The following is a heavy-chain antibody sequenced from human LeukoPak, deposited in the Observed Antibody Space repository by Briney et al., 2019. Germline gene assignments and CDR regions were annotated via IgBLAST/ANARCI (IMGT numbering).Heavy chain of an antibody. V-gene: IGHV1-3*01. D-gene: IGHD5-24*01. CDR1: GYSFTSNA. Sequence: ASVNVSCKASGYSFTSNAIHWVRQAPGQRLEWMGWINVGYGYTKYSQKFQGRVTITRDTSASTAYMELSSLRSEDTAVYYCARDRDGYNYRFDYWGQGTLVTVSS. J-gene: IGHJ4*02. CDR3: ARDRDGYNYRFDY. CDR2: INVGYGYT.